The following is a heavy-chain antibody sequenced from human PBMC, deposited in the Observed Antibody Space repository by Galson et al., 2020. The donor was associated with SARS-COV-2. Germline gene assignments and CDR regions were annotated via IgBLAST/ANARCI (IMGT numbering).Heavy chain of an antibody. D-gene: IGHD5-12*01. CDR3: ARRFHRDGYNYEIDY. V-gene: IGHV5-51*01. Sequence: GESLKISCKGSGYSFTNYWIGWVRQMPGKGLEWMGIIYPDDSDTRYSPSFQGQVTISADNSISTAYLQWSSLKALDTAMYYCARRFHRDGYNYEIDYWGQGTLVTVSS. CDR1: GYSFTNYW. J-gene: IGHJ4*02. CDR2: IYPDDSDT.